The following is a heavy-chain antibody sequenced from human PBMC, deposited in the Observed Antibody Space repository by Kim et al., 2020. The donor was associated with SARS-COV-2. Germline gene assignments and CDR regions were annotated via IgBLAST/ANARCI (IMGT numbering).Heavy chain of an antibody. CDR3: ATSGDSSGWRGHYYDY. Sequence: SLESRVTISVDTSKNQFSLKLSSVTTADTAVYYCATSGDSSGWRGHYYDYWGQGTLVTVSS. J-gene: IGHJ4*02. V-gene: IGHV4-34*01. D-gene: IGHD6-19*01.